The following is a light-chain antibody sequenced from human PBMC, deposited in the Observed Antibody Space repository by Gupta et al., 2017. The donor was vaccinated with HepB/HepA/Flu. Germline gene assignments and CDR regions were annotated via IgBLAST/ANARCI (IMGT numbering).Light chain of an antibody. V-gene: IGKV1-39*01. J-gene: IGKJ2*04. Sequence: DIRMTQSPSSLSASVGDTVSITCRASQNIRISLNWYQQKPGKAPKLLMYSASSLQSGVSSTFSGSGSGTXFTLTIXDLQPEDFATYYCQQTDNAPGSFGXGTKLEIK. CDR1: QNIRIS. CDR2: SAS. CDR3: QQTDNAPGS.